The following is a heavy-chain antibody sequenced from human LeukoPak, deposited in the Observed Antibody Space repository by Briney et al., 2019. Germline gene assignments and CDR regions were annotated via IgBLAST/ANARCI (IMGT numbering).Heavy chain of an antibody. Sequence: ASVKVSCKASGYTFTGYYMHWVRQAPGQGLEWMGIINPSGGSTSYAQKFRGRVTMTRDTSTSTVYMELSSLRSEDTAVYYCARSITMVRGVSGFDYWGQGTLVTVSS. CDR3: ARSITMVRGVSGFDY. V-gene: IGHV1-46*01. D-gene: IGHD3-10*01. CDR1: GYTFTGYY. J-gene: IGHJ4*02. CDR2: INPSGGST.